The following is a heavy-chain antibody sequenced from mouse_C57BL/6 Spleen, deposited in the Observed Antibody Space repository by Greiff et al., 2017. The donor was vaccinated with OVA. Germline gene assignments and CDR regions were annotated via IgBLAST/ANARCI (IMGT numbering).Heavy chain of an antibody. Sequence: QVQLQQSGAELVRPGTSVKVSCKASGYAFTNYLIEWVKQRPGQGLEWIGVINPGSGGTNYNEKFKGKATLTADKSSSTAYMQLSSLTSEDSAVYVCAREITTGGCDYWGKGTTLTVSS. D-gene: IGHD1-1*01. J-gene: IGHJ2*01. CDR2: INPGSGGT. CDR3: AREITTGGCDY. V-gene: IGHV1-54*01. CDR1: GYAFTNYL.